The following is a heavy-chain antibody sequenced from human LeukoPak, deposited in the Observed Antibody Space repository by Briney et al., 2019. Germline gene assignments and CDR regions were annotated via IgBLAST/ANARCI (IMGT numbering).Heavy chain of an antibody. CDR3: ARFGDCSDGLCFYYLDP. J-gene: IGHJ5*02. V-gene: IGHV4-34*01. Sequence: SETLSLTCAAYGGSFNNSYWTWIRQSPGKGLEWIGEINHNGTTRYNKPLKSRVTISIDTSKNQFSLKLSAVTAADTAVYYCARFGDCSDGLCFYYLDPWGQGTLVTASS. CDR1: GGSFNNSY. CDR2: INHNGTT. D-gene: IGHD2-15*01.